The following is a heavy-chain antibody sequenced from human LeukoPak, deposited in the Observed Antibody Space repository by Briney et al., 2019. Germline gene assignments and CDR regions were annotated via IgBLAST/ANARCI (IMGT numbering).Heavy chain of an antibody. Sequence: PSETLSLTCTVSGGSISSCYWSWIRQPPGKGLEWIGYIYYSGSTNYNPSLKSRVTISVDTSKNQFSLKLSSVTAADTAAYYCARVFDSSSWDNWFDPWGQGTLVTVSS. D-gene: IGHD6-13*01. J-gene: IGHJ5*02. CDR3: ARVFDSSSWDNWFDP. CDR2: IYYSGST. V-gene: IGHV4-59*01. CDR1: GGSISSCY.